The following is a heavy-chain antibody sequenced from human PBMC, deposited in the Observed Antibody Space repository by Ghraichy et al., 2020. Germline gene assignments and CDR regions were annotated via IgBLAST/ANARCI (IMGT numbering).Heavy chain of an antibody. J-gene: IGHJ3*02. CDR3: ARVGGDYDAFDI. D-gene: IGHD4-17*01. V-gene: IGHV1-2*02. CDR1: GYTLTGYY. CDR2: INPNSGGT. Sequence: ASVKVSCKASGYTLTGYYMHWVRQAPGQGLEWMGWINPNSGGTNYAQKFQGRVTMTRDTSISTAYMELSRLRSDDTAVYYCARVGGDYDAFDIWGQGTMVTVSS.